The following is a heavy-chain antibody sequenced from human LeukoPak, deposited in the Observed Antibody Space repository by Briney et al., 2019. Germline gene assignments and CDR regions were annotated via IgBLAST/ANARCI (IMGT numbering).Heavy chain of an antibody. J-gene: IGHJ4*02. CDR2: ISGYNGNT. CDR1: GYTFTNYG. D-gene: IGHD1-26*01. Sequence: ASVKVSCKASGYTFTNYGISWVRQAPGQGLEWMGWISGYNGNTNYAQKLQGRVTMTTDTSTSTAYMELRSLGSADTAVYYCARDWARGTTGSYLWGQGTLVTVSS. CDR3: ARDWARGTTGSYL. V-gene: IGHV1-18*01.